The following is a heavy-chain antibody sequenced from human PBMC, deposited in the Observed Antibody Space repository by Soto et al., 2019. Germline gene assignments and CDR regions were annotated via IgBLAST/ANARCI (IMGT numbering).Heavy chain of an antibody. V-gene: IGHV5-51*01. Sequence: GESPKISSKASRCTFTTSLIGWVRQMPGQGLEWMGIIDPGDSDTRYSPSFQGRITISVDKSISTAYLHWSSLEASDTAIYYCARHAGNSWKGDYFDYWGRGAMVTVSS. CDR1: RCTFTTSL. CDR2: IDPGDSDT. D-gene: IGHD6-13*01. CDR3: ARHAGNSWKGDYFDY. J-gene: IGHJ4*02.